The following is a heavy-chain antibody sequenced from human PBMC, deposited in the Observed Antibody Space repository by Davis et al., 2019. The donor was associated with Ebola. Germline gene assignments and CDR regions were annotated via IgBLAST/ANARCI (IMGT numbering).Heavy chain of an antibody. CDR1: GFTFSSYA. D-gene: IGHD2-2*01. V-gene: IGHV3-30-3*02. J-gene: IGHJ4*02. Sequence: PGGSLRLSCAASGFTFSSYAMHWVRQAPGKGLEWVAVISYDGSNKYYADSVKGRFTISRDNAKNTLYLQMNSLRAEDTAVYYCAKRRSAVGFSTLDYWGQGTLVTVSS. CDR2: ISYDGSNK. CDR3: AKRRSAVGFSTLDY.